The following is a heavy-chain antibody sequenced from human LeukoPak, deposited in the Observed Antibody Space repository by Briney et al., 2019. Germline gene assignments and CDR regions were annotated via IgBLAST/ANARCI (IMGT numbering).Heavy chain of an antibody. Sequence: SETLSLTCTVSGGSISSSSYYWGWIRQPPGKGLEWIGSIYYSGSTYYNPSLKSRVTISVDTSKNQFSLKLSSVTAADTAVYYCARVEQLPNNWFDPWGQGTLVTVSS. CDR3: ARVEQLPNNWFDP. CDR1: GGSISSSSYY. CDR2: IYYSGST. D-gene: IGHD6-13*01. V-gene: IGHV4-39*07. J-gene: IGHJ5*02.